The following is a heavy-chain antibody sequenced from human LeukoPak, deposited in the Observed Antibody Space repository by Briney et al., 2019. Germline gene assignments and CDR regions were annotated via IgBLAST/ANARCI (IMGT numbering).Heavy chain of an antibody. CDR1: GGSFSSYY. J-gene: IGHJ3*02. D-gene: IGHD6-13*01. V-gene: IGHV4-4*07. Sequence: SETLSLTCTVSGGSFSSYYWSWIRQPAGKGLEWIGRIYTSGSTNYNPSLKSRVTMSVDTSKNQFSLKLNSVTAADTAVYYCAARIAAAGTFAFDIWGQGTMVTVSS. CDR3: AARIAAAGTFAFDI. CDR2: IYTSGST.